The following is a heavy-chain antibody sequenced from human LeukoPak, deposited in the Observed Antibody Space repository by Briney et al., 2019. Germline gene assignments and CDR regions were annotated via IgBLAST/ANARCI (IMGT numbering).Heavy chain of an antibody. J-gene: IGHJ5*02. CDR3: ARDQVGATGWGNWFDP. CDR1: GYTFTSYG. Sequence: GASVKVSCKASGYTFTSYGISWVRQAPGQGLEWMGGIIPIFGTANYAQEFQGRVTITADESTSTAYMELSSLRSEDTAVYYCARDQVGATGWGNWFDPWGQGTLVTVSS. V-gene: IGHV1-69*13. D-gene: IGHD1-26*01. CDR2: IIPIFGTA.